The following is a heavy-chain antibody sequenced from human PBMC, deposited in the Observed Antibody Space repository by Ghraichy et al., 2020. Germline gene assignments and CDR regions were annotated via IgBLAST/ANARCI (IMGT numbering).Heavy chain of an antibody. CDR3: ARDYSSSWYHFRLDY. Sequence: ASVKVSCKASGYTFTSYYIHWVRQAPGQGLEWMGMINPSGGSTIYAQKFQGRVTMTRDTSTSTVYMDLSSLRSEDTAVYYCARDYSSSWYHFRLDYWGQGTLVTVSS. V-gene: IGHV1-46*01. CDR2: INPSGGST. D-gene: IGHD6-13*01. J-gene: IGHJ4*02. CDR1: GYTFTSYY.